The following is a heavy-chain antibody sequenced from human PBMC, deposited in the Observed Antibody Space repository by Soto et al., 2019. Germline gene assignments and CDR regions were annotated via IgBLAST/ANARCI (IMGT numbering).Heavy chain of an antibody. CDR2: IYYSGST. V-gene: IGHV4-39*01. D-gene: IGHD1-7*01. J-gene: IGHJ6*02. CDR1: GGSISSSSYY. CDR3: ARHLYGTSFPYYYYYGMDV. Sequence: SETLSLTCTVSGGSISSSSYYWGWIRQPPGKGLKWIGSIYYSGSTYYNTSIKSRVTISVDTSKNQLTLKLISVTAADTAVYYCARHLYGTSFPYYYYYGMDVWGQGTTVT.